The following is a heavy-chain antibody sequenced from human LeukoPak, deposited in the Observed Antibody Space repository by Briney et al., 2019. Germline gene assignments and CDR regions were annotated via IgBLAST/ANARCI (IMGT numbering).Heavy chain of an antibody. D-gene: IGHD5-18*01. J-gene: IGHJ4*02. CDR2: INTGNGNT. CDR1: GGTFSSYP. V-gene: IGHV1-3*04. Sequence: GSSVKVSCKASGGTFSSYPIHWVRQAPGQRLEWMGWINTGNGNTKYSQRFEGRVTVTTDTSAAAAYMELSSLRSEDTAVYYCARDRAMADYWGQGTLVTVSS. CDR3: ARDRAMADY.